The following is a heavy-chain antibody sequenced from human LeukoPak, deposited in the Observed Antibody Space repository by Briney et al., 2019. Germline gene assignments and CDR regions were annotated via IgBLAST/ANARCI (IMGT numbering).Heavy chain of an antibody. D-gene: IGHD6-19*01. Sequence: SHTLSLTCAIPGDSFSTNSVAWNWIRQSPSKGLEWLGRTYYRSKFYNDYAVSVKGRITINPDTSKNQFSLQLSSVTPEDTAVYYCARGRNSGFDYWGQGTLVTVSS. CDR3: ARGRNSGFDY. V-gene: IGHV6-1*01. CDR2: TYYRSKFYN. J-gene: IGHJ4*02. CDR1: GDSFSTNSVA.